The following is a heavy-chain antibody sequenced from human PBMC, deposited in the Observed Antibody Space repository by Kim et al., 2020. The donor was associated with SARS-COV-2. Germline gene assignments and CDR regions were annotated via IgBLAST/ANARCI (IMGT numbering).Heavy chain of an antibody. Sequence: GGSLRLSCAASGFTFDDYAMHWVRQAPGKGLEWVSGISWNSGSIGYADSVKGRFTISRDNAKNSLYLQMNSLRAEDTALYYCAKDTGYGGNSPGNYYGMDVWGQGTTVTVSS. V-gene: IGHV3-9*01. CDR1: GFTFDDYA. D-gene: IGHD4-17*01. J-gene: IGHJ6*02. CDR3: AKDTGYGGNSPGNYYGMDV. CDR2: ISWNSGSI.